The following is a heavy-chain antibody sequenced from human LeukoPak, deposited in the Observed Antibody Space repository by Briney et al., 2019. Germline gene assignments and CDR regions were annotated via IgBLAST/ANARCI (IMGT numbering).Heavy chain of an antibody. D-gene: IGHD6-13*01. CDR2: INPDSGGT. J-gene: IGHJ4*02. Sequence: ASVTVSFTASVYGFTFYFMHWVRQAPGQGLEWMGWINPDSGGTNYAQKFRGRVTLTRDTSIYTAYMELSRLRSDDTAVYYCVRDLFFAAAEREGDDYWGQGTLVTVSS. V-gene: IGHV1-2*02. CDR3: VRDLFFAAAEREGDDY. CDR1: VYGFTFYF.